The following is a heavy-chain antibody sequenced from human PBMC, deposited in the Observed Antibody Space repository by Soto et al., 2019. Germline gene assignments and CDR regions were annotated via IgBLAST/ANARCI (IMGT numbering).Heavy chain of an antibody. V-gene: IGHV1-69*13. J-gene: IGHJ6*02. D-gene: IGHD2-15*01. CDR1: GGTFSSYA. CDR2: IIPIFCTA. Sequence: GASVKVSCKASGGTFSSYASSWVRQAPGQGVEWMGGIIPIFCTANYAQKFQGRVTITADESTSTDYMELSSLRAEDTAVYYCARGVGVVVAASPRDGMDVWGQGTTVTVSS. CDR3: ARGVGVVVAASPRDGMDV.